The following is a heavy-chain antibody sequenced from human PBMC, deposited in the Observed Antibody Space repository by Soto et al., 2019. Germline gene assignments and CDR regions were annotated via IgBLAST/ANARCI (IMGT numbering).Heavy chain of an antibody. J-gene: IGHJ6*02. CDR3: ARRYCSSASCTRNYYGMDV. V-gene: IGHV5-10-1*01. CDR2: IDPIDSYT. CDR1: GYNFASYW. D-gene: IGHD2-2*01. Sequence: PGESLKISCQGSGYNFASYWISWVRQMPGKGLEWMGRIDPIDSYTNYSPSFQGHVTISAGKSISTAYLQWSSLKASDTAMYYCARRYCSSASCTRNYYGMDVWGPGTTVTVSS.